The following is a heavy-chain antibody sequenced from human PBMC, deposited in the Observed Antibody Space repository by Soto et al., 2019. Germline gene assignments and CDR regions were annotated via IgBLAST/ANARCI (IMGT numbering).Heavy chain of an antibody. CDR3: ARTSGYYFYDY. D-gene: IGHD3-3*01. J-gene: IGHJ4*02. CDR2: INDGNGNT. V-gene: IGHV1-3*01. Sequence: QVQVVQSGAEVKKPGASVKVSCKASGYTFTSYAMHWVRQAPGQRLEWMGWINDGNGNTKYSQKFQGRVTITRDTSASTAYMELSSLRSEDTAVYYCARTSGYYFYDYWGQGTLVTVSS. CDR1: GYTFTSYA.